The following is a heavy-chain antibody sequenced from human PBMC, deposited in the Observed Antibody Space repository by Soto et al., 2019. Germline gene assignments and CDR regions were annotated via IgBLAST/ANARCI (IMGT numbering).Heavy chain of an antibody. CDR3: ATGRSGWYGSSIAPSDY. V-gene: IGHV1-18*01. Sequence: ASVKVSCKASGYTFSSHGITWVRQAPGQGLEWMGWTIPYNGNTNYAQKFQGRVTMTEDTSTDTAYMELSSLRSEDTAVYYCATGRSGWYGSSIAPSDYWGQGTLVTVSS. J-gene: IGHJ4*02. D-gene: IGHD6-19*01. CDR2: TIPYNGNT. CDR1: GYTFSSHG.